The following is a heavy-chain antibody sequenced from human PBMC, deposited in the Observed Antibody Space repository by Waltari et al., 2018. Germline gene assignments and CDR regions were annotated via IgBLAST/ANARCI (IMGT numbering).Heavy chain of an antibody. V-gene: IGHV3-30-3*01. CDR2: IAYDGSNK. CDR1: GFTFSSYA. Sequence: QVQLVESGGGVVQPGRSLRLSCAASGFTFSSYARPWVRQAPGKGLEWVAVIAYDGSNKYYADSVKGRFTISRDNSKNTLYLQMNSLRAEDTAVYYCARSQWLAPANFDYWGQGTLVTVSS. J-gene: IGHJ4*02. D-gene: IGHD6-19*01. CDR3: ARSQWLAPANFDY.